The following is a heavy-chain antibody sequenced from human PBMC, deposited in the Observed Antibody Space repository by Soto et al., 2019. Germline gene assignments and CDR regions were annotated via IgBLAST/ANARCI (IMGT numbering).Heavy chain of an antibody. CDR2: IYHSGST. V-gene: IGHV4-4*02. Sequence: QVQLQESGPGLVKPSGTLSLTCAVSGGSISSSNWWSWVRQPPGKGLEWIGEIYHSGSTNYNPSLKSRATISVDKSTNQFSLQLSAVTAADTAVYYCARVAAAGTYFDYWGQGTLVTVSS. D-gene: IGHD6-13*01. J-gene: IGHJ4*02. CDR3: ARVAAAGTYFDY. CDR1: GGSISSSNW.